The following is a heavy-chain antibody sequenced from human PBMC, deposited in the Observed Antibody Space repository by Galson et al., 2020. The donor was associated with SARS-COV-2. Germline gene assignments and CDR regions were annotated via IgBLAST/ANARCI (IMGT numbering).Heavy chain of an antibody. CDR1: GGSISSGGYY. V-gene: IGHV4-31*03. J-gene: IGHJ5*02. D-gene: IGHD3-22*01. Sequence: SQTLSLTCTVSGGSISSGGYYWSWIRQHPGKGLEWIGYIYYSGSTYYNPSLKSRVTISVDTSKNQFSLKLSSVTAADTAVYYCARVVVVSIGYYGSNDNWFDPWGQGTLVTVSS. CDR2: IYYSGST. CDR3: ARVVVVSIGYYGSNDNWFDP.